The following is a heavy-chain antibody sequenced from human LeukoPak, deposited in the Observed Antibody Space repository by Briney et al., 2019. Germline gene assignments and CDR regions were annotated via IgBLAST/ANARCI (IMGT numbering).Heavy chain of an antibody. CDR2: IYSGGST. V-gene: IGHV3-53*01. CDR3: ARSLFGELLYDAFDI. J-gene: IGHJ3*02. D-gene: IGHD3-10*02. Sequence: GGSLRLSCAASGFTFSSNYMSWVRQAPGKGLEWVSVIYSGGSTYYSDSVKGRFTISRDNSKNTLYLQMNSLRAEDTAVYYCARSLFGELLYDAFDIWGQGTMVTVSS. CDR1: GFTFSSNY.